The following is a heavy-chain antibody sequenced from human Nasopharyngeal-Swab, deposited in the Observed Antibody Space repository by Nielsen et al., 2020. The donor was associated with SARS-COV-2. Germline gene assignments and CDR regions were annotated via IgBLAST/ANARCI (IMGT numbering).Heavy chain of an antibody. J-gene: IGHJ6*02. Sequence: SGPTLVKPTQTLTLTCTFSGFSLSTSGMCVSWIRQPPGKALEWLAPIDWDDDKYYSTSLKTRLTISKDTSKNQVVLTMPNMDPVDTATYYCARDYASGYYYYGMDVWGQGTTVTVSS. CDR1: GFSLSTSGMC. CDR3: ARDYASGYYYYGMDV. D-gene: IGHD4-17*01. CDR2: IDWDDDK. V-gene: IGHV2-70*01.